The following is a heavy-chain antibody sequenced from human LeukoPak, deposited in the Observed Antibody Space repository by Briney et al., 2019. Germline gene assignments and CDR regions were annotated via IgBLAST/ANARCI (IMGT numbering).Heavy chain of an antibody. J-gene: IGHJ6*03. Sequence: ASVKVSCKASGYTFTGYYMHWVRQAPGQGLEWMGWINPNSGGTNYAQKFQGRVAMTRDTSISTAYMELSRLRSDDTAVYYCARAGYSSSWYEAYYYYYMDVWGKGTTVTISS. CDR3: ARAGYSSSWYEAYYYYYMDV. V-gene: IGHV1-2*02. CDR1: GYTFTGYY. D-gene: IGHD6-13*01. CDR2: INPNSGGT.